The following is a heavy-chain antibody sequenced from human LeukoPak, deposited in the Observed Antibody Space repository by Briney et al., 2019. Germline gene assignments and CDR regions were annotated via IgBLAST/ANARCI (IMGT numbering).Heavy chain of an antibody. CDR2: ISSSSSYI. Sequence: GGSLRLSCAASGLTFSSYSMNWVRQAPGKGLEWVSSISSSSSYIYYADSVKGRFTISRDNAKNSLYLQMNSLRAEDTAVYYCARDHAPYGSGSYYPDYWGQGTLVTVSS. J-gene: IGHJ4*02. CDR1: GLTFSSYS. D-gene: IGHD3-10*01. CDR3: ARDHAPYGSGSYYPDY. V-gene: IGHV3-21*01.